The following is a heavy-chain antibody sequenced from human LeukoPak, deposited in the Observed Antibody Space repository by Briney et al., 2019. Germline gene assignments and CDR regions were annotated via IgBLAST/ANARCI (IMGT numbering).Heavy chain of an antibody. Sequence: SVKVSCKASGYTFTSYDINWVRQATGQGLEWMGGIIPIFGTANYAQKFQGRVTITTDESTSTAYMELSSLRSEDTAVYYCARESRIAAAGTNWFDPWGQGTLVTVSS. V-gene: IGHV1-69*05. D-gene: IGHD6-13*01. CDR1: GYTFTSYD. CDR2: IIPIFGTA. J-gene: IGHJ5*02. CDR3: ARESRIAAAGTNWFDP.